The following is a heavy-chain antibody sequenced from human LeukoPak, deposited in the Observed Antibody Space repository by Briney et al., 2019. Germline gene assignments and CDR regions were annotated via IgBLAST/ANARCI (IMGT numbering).Heavy chain of an antibody. V-gene: IGHV4-4*07. CDR2: IYTSGST. Sequence: KSPETLSLTCTVSGGSISSYYWSWIRQPAGKGLEWIGRIYTSGSTNYNPSLKSRVTMSVDTSKNQFSLKLSSVTAADTAVYYCARDDYGGSPYYYYYMDVWGKGTTVTVSS. D-gene: IGHD4-23*01. CDR1: GGSISSYY. J-gene: IGHJ6*03. CDR3: ARDDYGGSPYYYYYMDV.